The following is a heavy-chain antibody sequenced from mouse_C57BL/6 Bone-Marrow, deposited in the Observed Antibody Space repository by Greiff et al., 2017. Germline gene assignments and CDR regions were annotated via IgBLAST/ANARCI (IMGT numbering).Heavy chain of an antibody. D-gene: IGHD2-4*01. Sequence: VKLQESGPELVKPGASVKISCKASGYAFSSSWMNWVKQRPGKGLEWIGRIYPGDGDTNYNGKFKGKATLTADKSSSTAYMQLSSLTSEDSAVYFCAKDYDYDGAWFAYWGQGTLVTVSA. V-gene: IGHV1-82*01. J-gene: IGHJ3*01. CDR3: AKDYDYDGAWFAY. CDR1: GYAFSSSW. CDR2: IYPGDGDT.